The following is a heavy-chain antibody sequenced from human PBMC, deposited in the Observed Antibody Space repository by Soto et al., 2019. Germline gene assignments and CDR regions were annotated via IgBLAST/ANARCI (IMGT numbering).Heavy chain of an antibody. J-gene: IGHJ4*02. CDR1: GYTFTGYY. Sequence: ASVKVSCKASGYTFTGYYMHWVRQAPGQGLEWMGWINPNSGDTNYAQKFQGRVTMTRDTSTSPAYMELSRLRSADTAVYYCAGESSSMVVTDLWGQGTLVTVSS. CDR2: INPNSGDT. CDR3: AGESSSMVVTDL. V-gene: IGHV1-2*02. D-gene: IGHD2-21*02.